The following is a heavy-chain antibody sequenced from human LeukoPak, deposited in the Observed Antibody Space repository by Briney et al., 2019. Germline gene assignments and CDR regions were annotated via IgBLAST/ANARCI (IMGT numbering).Heavy chain of an antibody. CDR3: ARDPHYGDYHNPEGYYYYGMDV. Sequence: SVKVSCKASGGTFSSYAISWVRQAPGQGLEWMGRIIPIFGIANYAQKFQGRVTITADKSTSTAYMELSSLRSEDTAVYYCARDPHYGDYHNPEGYYYYGMDVWGQGTTVTVSS. J-gene: IGHJ6*02. V-gene: IGHV1-69*04. CDR2: IIPIFGIA. CDR1: GGTFSSYA. D-gene: IGHD4-17*01.